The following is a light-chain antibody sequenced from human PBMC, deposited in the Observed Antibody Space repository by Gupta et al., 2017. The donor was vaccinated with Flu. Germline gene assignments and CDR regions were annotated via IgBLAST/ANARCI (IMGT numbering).Light chain of an antibody. V-gene: IGKV1-5*03. CDR1: QSISKW. Sequence: VGDRVTISCRASQSISKWLAWHQQKPGTAPKLLIYKASSLQSGVPSRFSGSGSGTEFTLTISSLQPEDFATYYCQQYYSYPTFGQGTKVELK. CDR2: KAS. J-gene: IGKJ1*01. CDR3: QQYYSYPT.